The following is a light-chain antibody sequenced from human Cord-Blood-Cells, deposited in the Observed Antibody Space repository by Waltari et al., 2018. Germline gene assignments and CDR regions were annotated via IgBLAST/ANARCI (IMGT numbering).Light chain of an antibody. CDR1: QSVSSN. CDR2: GAS. V-gene: IGKV3-15*01. CDR3: QQYNNWPPYT. J-gene: IGKJ2*01. Sequence: EIVMTQSPVTLSVSPGERATLSCRASQSVSSNLAWYQQKPDQAPRLLIYGASTRVTGIPARFSGSGSGTEFTLTISSLQSEDFAVYYCQQYNNWPPYTFGQGTKLEIK.